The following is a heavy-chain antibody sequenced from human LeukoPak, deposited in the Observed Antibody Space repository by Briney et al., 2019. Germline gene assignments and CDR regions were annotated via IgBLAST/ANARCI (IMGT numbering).Heavy chain of an antibody. J-gene: IGHJ5*02. CDR2: IYYSGST. D-gene: IGHD6-19*01. CDR1: GGSISSSSYY. Sequence: EXLSLTCTVSGGSISSSSYYWGWVRQPPGKGLEWIGSIYYSGSTYYNPSLKSRVTISVDTSKNQFSLKLSSVTAADTAVYYCARPSSGWSNWFDPWGQGTLVTVSS. CDR3: ARPSSGWSNWFDP. V-gene: IGHV4-39*01.